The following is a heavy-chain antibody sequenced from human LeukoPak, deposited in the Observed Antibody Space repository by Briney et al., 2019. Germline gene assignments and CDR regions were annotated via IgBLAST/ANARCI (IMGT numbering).Heavy chain of an antibody. CDR1: GFTFSNYL. Sequence: GGSLLLSCVASGFTFSNYLMNWGRQAPGKGLEWVSGISHSGSSIYYADSVKGRFTISRDNSKNTLYLQMDRLRVEDTAVYYCAMALDYWGQGTLVTVSS. J-gene: IGHJ4*02. CDR2: ISHSGSSI. CDR3: AMALDY. V-gene: IGHV3-23*01.